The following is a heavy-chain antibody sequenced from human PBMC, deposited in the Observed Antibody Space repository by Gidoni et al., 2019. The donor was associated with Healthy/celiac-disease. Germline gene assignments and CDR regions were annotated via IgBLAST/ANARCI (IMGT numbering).Heavy chain of an antibody. CDR2: ISYDGSNK. CDR3: GLDCSSTSCYEGNWGFDY. J-gene: IGHJ4*02. Sequence: QVQLVESGGGVVQPGRSLRLSCSASGFTFSSYGMHWVRQAPGKGLEWVAVISYDGSNKDYADSVKGRFTISRDNSKNTLYLQMNSMRAEDTAVYYCGLDCSSTSCYEGNWGFDYWGQGTLVTVSS. V-gene: IGHV3-30*03. D-gene: IGHD2-2*01. CDR1: GFTFSSYG.